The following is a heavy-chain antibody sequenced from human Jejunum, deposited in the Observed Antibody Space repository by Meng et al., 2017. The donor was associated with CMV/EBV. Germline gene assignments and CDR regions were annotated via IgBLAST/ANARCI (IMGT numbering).Heavy chain of an antibody. CDR3: ATAPGYYDSAPFDY. J-gene: IGHJ4*02. CDR1: FTINNAW. V-gene: IGHV3-15*01. Sequence: FTINNAWMTGGRQAPGKWVEWVGHIKSKTDGGTTDYAAPVKDRFTISRDDSKNTLFLQMNSLKTEDTAIYYCATAPGYYDSAPFDYWGQGTLVTVSS. D-gene: IGHD3-22*01. CDR2: IKSKTDGGTT.